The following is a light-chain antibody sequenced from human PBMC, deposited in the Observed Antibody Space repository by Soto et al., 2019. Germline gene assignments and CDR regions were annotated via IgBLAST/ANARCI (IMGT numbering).Light chain of an antibody. J-gene: IGKJ2*01. Sequence: DIQMTQSPSTLSASVGDRVTITCRASQTISSFLAWYQHKPGEAPKLLIAEASNLESGVPSRFSGSGSETEFSLTISSLQPEDFATYYCQQSYSTPYTFGQGTKLEIK. CDR1: QTISSF. V-gene: IGKV1-5*01. CDR2: EAS. CDR3: QQSYSTPYT.